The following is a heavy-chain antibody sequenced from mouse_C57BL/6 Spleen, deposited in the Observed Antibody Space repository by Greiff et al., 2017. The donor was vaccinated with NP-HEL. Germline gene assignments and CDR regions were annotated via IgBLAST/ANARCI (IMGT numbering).Heavy chain of an antibody. Sequence: DVQLVESGGGLVKPGGSLKLSCAASGFTFSSYAMSWVRQTPEKRLEWVATISDGGSYTYYPDNVKGRFTISRDNAKNNLYLQMSHLKSEDTAMYYCARQTDWYFDVWGTGTTVTVSS. J-gene: IGHJ1*03. V-gene: IGHV5-4*01. CDR2: ISDGGSYT. CDR3: ARQTDWYFDV. CDR1: GFTFSSYA.